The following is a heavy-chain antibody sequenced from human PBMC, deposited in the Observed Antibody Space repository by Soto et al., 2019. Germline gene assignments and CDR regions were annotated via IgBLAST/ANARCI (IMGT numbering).Heavy chain of an antibody. CDR1: GGTFSSYT. Sequence: QVQLVQSGAEVQKPGSSVKVSCKASGGTFSSYTISWVRQAPGQGLEWMGRIIPILGIANYAQKFQGRVTITADKSTSTAYMELSSLRSEDTAVYYCARDISGGSGTDIWPDYWGQGTLVTVSS. CDR3: ARDISGGSGTDIWPDY. V-gene: IGHV1-69*08. CDR2: IIPILGIA. J-gene: IGHJ4*02. D-gene: IGHD3-10*01.